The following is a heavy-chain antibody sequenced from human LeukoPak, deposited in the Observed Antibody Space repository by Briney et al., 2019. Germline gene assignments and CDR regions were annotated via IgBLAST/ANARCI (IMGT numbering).Heavy chain of an antibody. D-gene: IGHD2-15*01. CDR2: IYTSGST. CDR1: GGSISSYY. V-gene: IGHV4-4*07. J-gene: IGHJ4*02. CDR3: ARDRCSGGSCYFDY. Sequence: SETLSLTCTVSGGSISSYYWSWIQQPAGKGLEWIGRIYTSGSTNYNPSLKSRVTMSVDTSKNQFSLKLSSVTAADTAMYYCARDRCSGGSCYFDYWGQGTLVTVAS.